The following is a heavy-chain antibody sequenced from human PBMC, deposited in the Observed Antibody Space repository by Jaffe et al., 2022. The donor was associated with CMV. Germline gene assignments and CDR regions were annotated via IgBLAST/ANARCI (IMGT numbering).Heavy chain of an antibody. D-gene: IGHD1-26*01. CDR2: ISTSGTTI. CDR1: GFTFSDYY. V-gene: IGHV3-11*01. Sequence: QVQLVESGGGLVKPGGSLRLSCAASGFTFSDYYMTWIRQAPGKGLEWVSCISTSGTTISYADSVKGRFTISRDNAKNSLYLQMNGLRVEDTAVYYCAKDGDPIFVGATSNYYGMDVWGQGTTVTVSS. CDR3: AKDGDPIFVGATSNYYGMDV. J-gene: IGHJ6*02.